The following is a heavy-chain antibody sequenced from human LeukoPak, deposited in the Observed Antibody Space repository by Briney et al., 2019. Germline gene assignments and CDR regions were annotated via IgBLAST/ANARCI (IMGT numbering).Heavy chain of an antibody. D-gene: IGHD5-12*01. CDR3: ARHRTLIVATISYFDY. CDR2: IYTSGST. Sequence: PSETLSLTCAVYGGSFSGYYWSWIRQPPGKGLEWIGRIYTSGSTNYNPSLKSRVTISVDTSKNQFSLKLSSVTAADTAVYYCARHRTLIVATISYFDYWGQGTLVTVSS. CDR1: GGSFSGYY. J-gene: IGHJ4*02. V-gene: IGHV4-59*10.